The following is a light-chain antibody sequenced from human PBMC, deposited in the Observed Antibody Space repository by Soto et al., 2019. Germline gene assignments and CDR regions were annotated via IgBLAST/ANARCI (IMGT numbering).Light chain of an antibody. CDR3: QQYYSTIT. Sequence: DIVMTQSPDSLAVSLGERATINCKSSQSVLYSSNNKNYLAGYQQKPGQPPKLLIYWASTRESGVPDRFSGSGSGTDFTLTISSLQAEDVAVYYCQQYYSTITFGQGTRLEI. CDR1: QSVLYSSNNKNY. J-gene: IGKJ5*01. CDR2: WAS. V-gene: IGKV4-1*01.